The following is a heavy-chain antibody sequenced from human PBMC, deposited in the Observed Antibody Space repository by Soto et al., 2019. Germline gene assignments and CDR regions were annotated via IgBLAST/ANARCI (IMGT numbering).Heavy chain of an antibody. J-gene: IGHJ6*02. D-gene: IGHD2-2*01. V-gene: IGHV3-7*01. CDR1: GFTFSNYW. CDR2: IKQDGSEK. Sequence: EVQLVESGGGLVQPGGSLRLSCAASGFTFSNYWMNWVRQAPGKGLEWVANIKQDGSEKYFVDSVKGRFTISRDNAKNSLYLQMNCLRAEDTAVYYCARDLGRTAAGYYYYYAMDVWGQGTTVTVSS. CDR3: ARDLGRTAAGYYYYYAMDV.